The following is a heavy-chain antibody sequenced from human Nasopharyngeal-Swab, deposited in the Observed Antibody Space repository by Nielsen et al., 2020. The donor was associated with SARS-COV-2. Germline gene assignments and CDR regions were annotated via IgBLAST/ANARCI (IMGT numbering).Heavy chain of an antibody. Sequence: GGSLRLSCAASGFSFSSYGMHWVRHAPGKGLEWVAVISYDGSNKYYADSVKGRFTTSRDNSKNTLYLQMNSLRAEDTAVYYCAKAMVRGVINYYYGMDVWGQGTTVTVSS. CDR1: GFSFSSYG. D-gene: IGHD3-10*01. CDR3: AKAMVRGVINYYYGMDV. V-gene: IGHV3-30*18. J-gene: IGHJ6*02. CDR2: ISYDGSNK.